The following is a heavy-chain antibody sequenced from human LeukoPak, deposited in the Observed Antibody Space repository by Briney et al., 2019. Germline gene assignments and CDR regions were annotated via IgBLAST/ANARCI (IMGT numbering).Heavy chain of an antibody. J-gene: IGHJ6*03. CDR3: ARDVVYYYYYMDV. V-gene: IGHV3-7*01. Sequence: PGGSLRLSCAASGFTFSSYWMSWVRQAPGKGLEWVANIKQDGSEKYYVDSVKGRFTISRDNAKHSLYLQMNSLRGEDTAVYYCARDVVYYYYYMDVWGKGTTVTVSS. CDR1: GFTFSSYW. CDR2: IKQDGSEK.